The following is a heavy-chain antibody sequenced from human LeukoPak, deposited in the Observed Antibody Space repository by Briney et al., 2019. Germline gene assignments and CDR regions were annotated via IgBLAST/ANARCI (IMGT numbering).Heavy chain of an antibody. CDR1: GYPFSAHF. Sequence: ASVKVSCKASGYPFSAHFLNWVRQASGQGLEWMGNIDTTTGNPRYAQDFTGRFVFSLDTSVSTAYLQITSLKADDTAAYYCVRGTPTPGMDYWGQGTQVTVPS. V-gene: IGHV7-4-1*02. CDR2: IDTTTGNP. D-gene: IGHD3-10*01. J-gene: IGHJ4*02. CDR3: VRGTPTPGMDY.